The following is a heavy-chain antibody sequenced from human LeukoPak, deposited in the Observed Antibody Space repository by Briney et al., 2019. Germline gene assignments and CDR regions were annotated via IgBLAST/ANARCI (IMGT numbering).Heavy chain of an antibody. J-gene: IGHJ2*01. CDR1: GYPFPRYY. Sequence: APVTGSCHTSGYPFPRYYMHWVRHAPGQGLEWMGWINPNSGGTIYAEKFQGRVTMTRDTSISTAYMELTRLRSDDTAGYYCARYSSDWYFDLWGRGTLVTVSA. CDR2: INPNSGGT. V-gene: IGHV1-2*02. CDR3: ARYSSDWYFDL. D-gene: IGHD6-19*01.